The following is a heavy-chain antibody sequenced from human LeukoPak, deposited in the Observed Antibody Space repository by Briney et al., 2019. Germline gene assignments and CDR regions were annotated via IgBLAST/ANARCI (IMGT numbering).Heavy chain of an antibody. V-gene: IGHV4-38-2*02. CDR3: AREVFCSGGSCYPLFDY. CDR1: GYSISSGYY. CDR2: IYHSGST. D-gene: IGHD2-15*01. J-gene: IGHJ4*02. Sequence: PSETLSLTCAVSGYSISSGYYWGWIRQPPGKGLEWIGSIYHSGSTYYNPSLKSRVTISVDTSKNQFSPKLSSVTAVDTAVYYCAREVFCSGGSCYPLFDYWGQGTLVTVSS.